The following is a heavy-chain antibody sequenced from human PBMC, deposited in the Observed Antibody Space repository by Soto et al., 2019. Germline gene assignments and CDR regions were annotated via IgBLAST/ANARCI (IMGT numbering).Heavy chain of an antibody. CDR2: IYWDDDK. CDR3: AHKTCGVPTRPCDY. J-gene: IGHJ4*02. Sequence: QITLKESGPTLVKPTQTLTLTCTFSGFSLSTTGVGVGWIRQPPGKALEWLALIYWDDDKRYKSSLKSRLTNPKDASKNQVVRTLTKMAPVDTATHDCAHKTCGVPTRPCDYSGQGALVTVSS. D-gene: IGHD3-3*01. V-gene: IGHV2-5*02. CDR1: GFSLSTTGVG.